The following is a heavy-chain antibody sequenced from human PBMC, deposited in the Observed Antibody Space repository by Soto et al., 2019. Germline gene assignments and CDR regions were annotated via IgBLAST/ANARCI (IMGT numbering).Heavy chain of an antibody. CDR2: IYFTGST. CDR1: GGSISSNGYY. CDR3: ARDFYDSTGYNYYYSGMDV. Sequence: SETLSLTGPVSGGSISSNGYYGSWVLQLPGKGLEWIGYIYFTGSTNYNPSLKSRVTISVDTSKNQFSLRLSSVTAADPAVYYCARDFYDSTGYNYYYSGMDVWGQGTTVTVS. D-gene: IGHD3-22*01. V-gene: IGHV4-31*03. J-gene: IGHJ6*02.